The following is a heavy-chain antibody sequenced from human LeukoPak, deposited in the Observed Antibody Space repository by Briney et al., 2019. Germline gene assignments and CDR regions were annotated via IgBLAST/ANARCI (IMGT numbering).Heavy chain of an antibody. CDR3: AKPRQSSGSYNHPDFDH. CDR1: GFTFSNYA. D-gene: IGHD1-26*01. Sequence: GGSLRLSCAASGFTFSNYAMSWVRQPPGKGLEWVSSISGSAGYTSYADSVKGRFAISRDNSKNTLYVQMNSLRAEDTAVYYCAKPRQSSGSYNHPDFDHWGQGTLVTVSS. V-gene: IGHV3-23*01. J-gene: IGHJ4*02. CDR2: ISGSAGYT.